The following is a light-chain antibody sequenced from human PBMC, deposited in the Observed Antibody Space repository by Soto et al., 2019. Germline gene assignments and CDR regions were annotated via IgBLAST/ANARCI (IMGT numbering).Light chain of an antibody. CDR2: DAS. CDR3: QQRVNRAT. Sequence: EIVLTQSPGTLSLSPVESATLSCGASQSVSSRFLAWYQQKPGRAPRVLIYDASTRATGVPARFSGSGSGTDFTLTISSLEPEDFAVYYCQQRVNRATFGGGTKVDIK. V-gene: IGKV3D-20*02. CDR1: QSVSSRF. J-gene: IGKJ4*01.